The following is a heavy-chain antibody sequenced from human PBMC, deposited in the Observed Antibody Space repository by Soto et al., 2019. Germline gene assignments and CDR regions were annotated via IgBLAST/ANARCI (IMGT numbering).Heavy chain of an antibody. CDR3: AKRPRALLTFDY. V-gene: IGHV3-23*04. J-gene: IGHJ4*02. CDR2: ISDSGGTS. CDR1: VFIFSNYV. Sequence: EVQLVDSGGGLVQPGGSLRLSCAASVFIFSNYVMSWVRQAPGKGLEWVSSISDSGGTSYYADSVKGRFTISRDNSKNTLYLQMNSLRAEDTAIYYCAKRPRALLTFDYWGQGSLVTVSS. D-gene: IGHD1-26*01.